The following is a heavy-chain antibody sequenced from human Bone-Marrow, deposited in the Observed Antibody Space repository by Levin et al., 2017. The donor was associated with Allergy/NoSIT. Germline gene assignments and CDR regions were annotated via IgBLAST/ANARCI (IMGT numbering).Heavy chain of an antibody. CDR3: ARPPAYYDSSGYYGPYWYFDL. D-gene: IGHD3-22*01. V-gene: IGHV4-39*01. CDR1: GGSISSSSYY. J-gene: IGHJ2*01. Sequence: SETLSLTCTVSGGSISSSSYYWGWIRQPPGKGLEWIGSIYYSGSTYYNPSLKSRVTISVDTSKNQFSLKLSSVTAADTAVYYCARPPAYYDSSGYYGPYWYFDLWGRGTLVTVSS. CDR2: IYYSGST.